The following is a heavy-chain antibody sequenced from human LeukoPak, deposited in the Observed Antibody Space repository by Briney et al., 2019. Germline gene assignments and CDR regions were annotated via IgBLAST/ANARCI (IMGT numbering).Heavy chain of an antibody. D-gene: IGHD1-1*01. CDR1: GFTVSRNY. CDR3: ARGPRLERHGMDV. J-gene: IGHJ6*02. V-gene: IGHV3-66*01. Sequence: GGSLRLSCAASGFTVSRNYMSWVRQAPGEGLEWVSVISSGDTTYYADSVKGRFTISRDSSKNTLYLQMNSLRAEDTAVYFCARGPRLERHGMDVWGQGTTVTVSS. CDR2: ISSGDTT.